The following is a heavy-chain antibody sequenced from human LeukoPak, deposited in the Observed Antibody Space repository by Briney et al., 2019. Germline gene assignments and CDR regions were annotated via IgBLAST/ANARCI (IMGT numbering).Heavy chain of an antibody. D-gene: IGHD2-2*01. Sequence: PSETLSLTCTVSGGSVSSGRHYLSRIRQPPGKGLEWIGYIYYSGSTNYNPSLKSRVTISIDTSKNQFSLKLSSVTAADTAVYYCARDDGYCSSSSCNGMFVWGHGTTVTVSS. CDR1: GGSVSSGRHY. CDR2: IYYSGST. J-gene: IGHJ6*02. CDR3: ARDDGYCSSSSCNGMFV. V-gene: IGHV4-61*01.